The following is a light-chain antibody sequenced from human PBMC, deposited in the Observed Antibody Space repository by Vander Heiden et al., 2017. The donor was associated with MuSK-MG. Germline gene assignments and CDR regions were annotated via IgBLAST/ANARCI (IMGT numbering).Light chain of an antibody. CDR1: SSDVGGYNY. CDR2: AVS. J-gene: IGLJ2*01. Sequence: QSALTQPRSVSGSPGQSVTISCTGTSSDVGGYNYVSWYQHHPGKAPKLMVYAVSEPPAVAHDRSSGTNSGTAALTTTSGLEAEDDDDYFCCSAAGNSVVFGGGTKLTVL. V-gene: IGLV2-11*01. CDR3: CSAAGNSVV.